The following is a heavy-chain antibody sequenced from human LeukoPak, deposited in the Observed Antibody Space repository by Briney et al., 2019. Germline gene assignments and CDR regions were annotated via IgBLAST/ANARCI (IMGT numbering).Heavy chain of an antibody. V-gene: IGHV4-39*01. CDR1: GGSISSSSYH. CDR3: ARVGRETGTTHFDH. CDR2: IYYSGST. J-gene: IGHJ4*02. D-gene: IGHD1-1*01. Sequence: SETLSLTCTVSGGSISSSSYHWGWIRQPPGEGLEWIGSIYYSGSTYYNPSLKSRVTISVDTSKSQFSLKVSSVTAADTAVYYCARVGRETGTTHFDHWGQGTLVTVSS.